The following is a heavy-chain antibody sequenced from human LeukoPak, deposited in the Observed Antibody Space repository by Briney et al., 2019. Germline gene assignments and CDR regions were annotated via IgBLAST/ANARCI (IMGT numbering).Heavy chain of an antibody. J-gene: IGHJ4*02. V-gene: IGHV3-30*18. D-gene: IGHD2-15*01. CDR3: AKRGFCSGGSCYSFHFDY. CDR1: GFTFNSHG. CDR2: ISYEGSNI. Sequence: GGSLRLSCTASGFTFNSHGMHWVRQAPGKGLEWVALISYEGSNIKYADSVKGRFTISRDNSKNTLHLQMNSLRAEDTALYYCAKRGFCSGGSCYSFHFDYWGQGTLVTVSS.